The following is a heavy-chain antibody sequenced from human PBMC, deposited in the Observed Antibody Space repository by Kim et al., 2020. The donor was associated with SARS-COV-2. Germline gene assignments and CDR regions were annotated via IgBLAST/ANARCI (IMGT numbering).Heavy chain of an antibody. CDR3: ARGPYDSSGYYRDAFDI. V-gene: IGHV4-34*01. Sequence: SETLSLTCAVYGGSFSGYYWSWIRQPPGKGLEWIGEINHSGSTNYNPSLKSRVTISVDTSKNQFSLKLSSVTAADTAVYYCARGPYDSSGYYRDAFDIWGQGTMVTVSS. D-gene: IGHD3-22*01. CDR2: INHSGST. CDR1: GGSFSGYY. J-gene: IGHJ3*02.